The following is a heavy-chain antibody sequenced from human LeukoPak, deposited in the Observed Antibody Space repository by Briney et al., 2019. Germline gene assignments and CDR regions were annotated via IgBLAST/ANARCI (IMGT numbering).Heavy chain of an antibody. V-gene: IGHV3-21*01. CDR2: ISSSSSYI. CDR3: ARKYDFWSGLDY. Sequence: GGSLRLSCAASGFTFSSYSMNWVRQAPGKGLEWVSSISSSSSYIYYADSVKGRFTISRDNAKNSLYLQMNSLRAEDTAIYYCARKYDFWSGLDYWGQGTLVTVSS. D-gene: IGHD3-3*01. CDR1: GFTFSSYS. J-gene: IGHJ4*02.